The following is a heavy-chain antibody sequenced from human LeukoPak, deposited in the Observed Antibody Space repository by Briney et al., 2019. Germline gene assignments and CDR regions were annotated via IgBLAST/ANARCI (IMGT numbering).Heavy chain of an antibody. CDR1: GYTFTDYY. V-gene: IGHV1-2*06. J-gene: IGHJ4*02. Sequence: ASVKVSFQASGYTFTDYYMHWLRPAPGQGLDWMGRINPNSGGTNYAQKFQDRVTMTRDTSISTAYMELSRLTSDDTAVYYCARQVGGSDYWGQGTLVTVSS. CDR2: INPNSGGT. CDR3: ARQVGGSDY. D-gene: IGHD2-15*01.